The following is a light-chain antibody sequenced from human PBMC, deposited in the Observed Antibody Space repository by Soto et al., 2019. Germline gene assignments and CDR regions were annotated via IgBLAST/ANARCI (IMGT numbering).Light chain of an antibody. Sequence: EIVMTQSPATLSVSPGERATLSCRASQSVSGNLAWYQQKPGQAPRLPIYGASTRATGPPARFSGSGSGTEFTLTISSLQSEDFAVYYCQQYNNLLMYTFGQGTKLEF. CDR1: QSVSGN. CDR2: GAS. J-gene: IGKJ2*01. V-gene: IGKV3-15*01. CDR3: QQYNNLLMYT.